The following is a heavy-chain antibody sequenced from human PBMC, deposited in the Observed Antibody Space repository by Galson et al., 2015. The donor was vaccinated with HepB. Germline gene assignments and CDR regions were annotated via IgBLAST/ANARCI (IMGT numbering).Heavy chain of an antibody. CDR1: GFTFSSYA. CDR2: ISGSGGST. D-gene: IGHD2-2*01. V-gene: IGHV3-23*01. CDR3: AKGEGYCSSTSCLPFDY. Sequence: SLRLSCAASGFTFSSYAMSWVRQAPGKGLEWVSAISGSGGSTYYADSVKGRFTISRDNSKNTLYLQMNSLRAEDTAVYYCAKGEGYCSSTSCLPFDYWGQGTLVTVSS. J-gene: IGHJ4*02.